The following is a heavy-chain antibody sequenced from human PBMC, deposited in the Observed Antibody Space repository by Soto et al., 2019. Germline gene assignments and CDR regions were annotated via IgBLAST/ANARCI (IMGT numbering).Heavy chain of an antibody. D-gene: IGHD3-10*01. V-gene: IGHV3-23*01. CDR3: AKDGTYGSGSYDYFDY. CDR1: GFTFSSYA. Sequence: GGSLRLSCAASGFTFSSYAMSWVRQAPGKGLEWVSAISGSGGSTYYADSVKGRFTISRDNSKNTLYLQMNSLRAEDTAVYYCAKDGTYGSGSYDYFDYWGQGTLVTVSS. CDR2: ISGSGGST. J-gene: IGHJ4*02.